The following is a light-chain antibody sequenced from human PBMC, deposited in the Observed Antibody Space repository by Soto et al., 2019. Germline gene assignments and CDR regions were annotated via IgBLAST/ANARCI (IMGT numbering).Light chain of an antibody. CDR3: NSFTTTNTYV. Sequence: QSALTQPASVSGSPGQSITISCTGASSDVGGFYHVSWYQQHPGKVPRLLIYDVSSRPSGVSDRFSGSKSGNTASLTISGLQAEDEDDYXCNSFTTTNTYVIATGTKAXVL. CDR2: DVS. CDR1: SSDVGGFYH. V-gene: IGLV2-14*03. J-gene: IGLJ1*01.